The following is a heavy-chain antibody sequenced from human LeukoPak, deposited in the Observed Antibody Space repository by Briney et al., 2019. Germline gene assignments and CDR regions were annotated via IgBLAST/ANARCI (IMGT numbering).Heavy chain of an antibody. V-gene: IGHV3-64D*06. CDR1: GFTFSTYV. CDR2: ISSNGDNT. J-gene: IGHJ4*02. CDR3: ARDIPRSY. Sequence: PGGSLRLSCSVSGFTFSTYVMHWVRQAPGKGLEYVSAISSNGDNTYYADSVKGRFTISRDNSKNTLYLQMSSLRADDTAVYYCARDIPRSYWGQGTLVTVSS.